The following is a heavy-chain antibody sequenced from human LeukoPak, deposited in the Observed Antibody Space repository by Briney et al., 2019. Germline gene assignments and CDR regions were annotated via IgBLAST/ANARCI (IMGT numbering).Heavy chain of an antibody. CDR2: INGDGGSR. V-gene: IGHV3-74*01. CDR3: AREAYDSTWSGFDP. Sequence: GGSLRLSCAASGFTFSTYWMHWVRQAPGKGLVWVSRINGDGGSRNYADSVKGRYTISRDNTKNTLYLQMDSLRAEDTAVYYCAREAYDSTWSGFDPWGQGTLVTVSS. D-gene: IGHD6-13*01. J-gene: IGHJ5*02. CDR1: GFTFSTYW.